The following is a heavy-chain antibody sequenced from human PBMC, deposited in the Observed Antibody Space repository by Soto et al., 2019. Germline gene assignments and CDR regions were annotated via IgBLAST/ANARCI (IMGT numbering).Heavy chain of an antibody. CDR1: GFTFSSYA. D-gene: IGHD4-17*01. CDR2: ISGSGGST. Sequence: GGSLRLSCAASGFTFSSYAMSWVRQAPGKGLEWVSAISGSGGSTYYADSVKGRFTISRDNSKNTLYLQMNSLRAEDTAVYYCEKDESMTTVTSNWFDPWGQGTLVTVSS. V-gene: IGHV3-23*01. CDR3: EKDESMTTVTSNWFDP. J-gene: IGHJ5*02.